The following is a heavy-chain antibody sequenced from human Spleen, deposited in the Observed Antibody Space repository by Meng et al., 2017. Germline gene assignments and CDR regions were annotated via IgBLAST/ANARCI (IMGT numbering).Heavy chain of an antibody. CDR3: AKDLSRWLELWFPWD. CDR2: IWYDGNNK. CDR1: GFTFSSYA. Sequence: GESLKISCAASGFTFSSYAMHWVRQAPGKGLEWVAVIWYDGNNKYYADSAKGRFTISRDNSKNTLVLQMNSLSAEDTAVYYCAKDLSRWLELWFPWDWGQGTLVTVSS. D-gene: IGHD5-18*01. J-gene: IGHJ4*01. V-gene: IGHV3-33*06.